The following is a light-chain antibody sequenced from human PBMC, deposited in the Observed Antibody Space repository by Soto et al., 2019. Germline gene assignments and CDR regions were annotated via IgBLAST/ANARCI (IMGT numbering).Light chain of an antibody. CDR1: SGHDNYA. Sequence: QLVLTQSPSASASLGASVKLTCTLSSGHDNYAIAWHQQQPGTGPRSLMNLNSDGSHTKGDGIPDRFSGSSSGVERYLAISSLQSEDEADYYCQTWGTGFQVFGGGTQLTVL. CDR2: LNSDGSH. CDR3: QTWGTGFQV. V-gene: IGLV4-69*01. J-gene: IGLJ3*02.